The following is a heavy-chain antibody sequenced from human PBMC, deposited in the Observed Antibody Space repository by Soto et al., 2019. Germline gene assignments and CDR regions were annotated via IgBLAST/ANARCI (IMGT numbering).Heavy chain of an antibody. CDR3: TRERYSSSWAYYYYGMDV. Sequence: GGALRLSCTASGFTFGYYAMSWFRQSPGKGLEWVGFIRSKAYGGTTEYAASVKGRFTISRDDSKSIAYLQMNSLKTEDTAVYYCTRERYSSSWAYYYYGMDVWGQGTTVTVSS. V-gene: IGHV3-49*03. CDR1: GFTFGYYA. CDR2: IRSKAYGGTT. D-gene: IGHD6-6*01. J-gene: IGHJ6*02.